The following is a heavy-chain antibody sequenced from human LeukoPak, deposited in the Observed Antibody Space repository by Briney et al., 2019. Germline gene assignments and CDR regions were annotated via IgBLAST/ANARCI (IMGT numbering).Heavy chain of an antibody. J-gene: IGHJ6*03. D-gene: IGHD6-13*01. CDR3: ARDGAYLAAASMDV. CDR1: GYTFTGYY. V-gene: IGHV1-2*02. CDR2: INPNSGGT. Sequence: ASVKVSCKASGYTFTGYYMHWVRQAPGQGLEWMGWINPNSGGTNYAQKFQGRVTMTRDTSISTAYMELSRPRSDDTAVYYCARDGAYLAAASMDVWGKGTTVTVSS.